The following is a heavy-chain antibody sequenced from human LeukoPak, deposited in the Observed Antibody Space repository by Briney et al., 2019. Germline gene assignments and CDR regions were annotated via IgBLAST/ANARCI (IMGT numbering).Heavy chain of an antibody. D-gene: IGHD6-13*01. Sequence: GGSLRLSCAASGYIFSRDWMSWVRQAPGKGLEWVAVISYDGSNKYYADSVKGRFTISRDNSKNTLYLQMNSLRAEDTAVYYCARDFTRYSSSWLEGDYFDYWGQGTLVTVSS. CDR1: GYIFSRDW. V-gene: IGHV3-30-3*01. CDR3: ARDFTRYSSSWLEGDYFDY. J-gene: IGHJ4*02. CDR2: ISYDGSNK.